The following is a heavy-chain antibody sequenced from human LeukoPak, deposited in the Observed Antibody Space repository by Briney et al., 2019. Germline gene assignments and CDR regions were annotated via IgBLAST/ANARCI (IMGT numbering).Heavy chain of an antibody. J-gene: IGHJ3*02. V-gene: IGHV4-38-2*02. D-gene: IGHD3-22*01. CDR2: IYHSGST. CDR3: ASGILSYYYDSSGYPPLNIHAFDI. CDR1: GYSISSGYY. Sequence: SETLSLTCTVSGYSISSGYYWGWIRQPPGKGLEWIGSIYHSGSTYYNPSLKSRVTISVDTSKNQFSLKLSSVTAADTAVYYCASGILSYYYDSSGYPPLNIHAFDIWGQGTMVTVSS.